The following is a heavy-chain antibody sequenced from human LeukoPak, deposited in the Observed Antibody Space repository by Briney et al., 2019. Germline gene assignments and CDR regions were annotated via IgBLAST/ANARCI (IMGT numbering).Heavy chain of an antibody. V-gene: IGHV1-69*05. CDR2: IIPVFGTA. CDR3: ARGDYYGSESYWHAKWFDP. J-gene: IGHJ5*02. D-gene: IGHD3-10*01. CDR1: GGTFNSHV. Sequence: SXXVSCKAYGGTFNSHVISWVRQAPGQGLEWMGGIIPVFGTANYAQKVQGRVTITTDESTTKAYMEMSRLRSEDTAVYYCARGDYYGSESYWHAKWFDPWGQGTLVTVSS.